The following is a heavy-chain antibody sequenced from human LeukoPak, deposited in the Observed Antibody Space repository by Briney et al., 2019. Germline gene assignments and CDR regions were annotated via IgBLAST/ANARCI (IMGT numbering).Heavy chain of an antibody. CDR1: GFTFSSYW. Sequence: GGSLRLSCAASGFTFSSYWMHWVRQAPGKGLVWVSRIRSDESRTNYADSVKGRFTISRDNAKNTVFLQMNSLRAEDTAVYYCARVRAVAGTDVLYYFDYWGQGTLVTVSS. J-gene: IGHJ4*02. CDR3: ARVRAVAGTDVLYYFDY. CDR2: IRSDESRT. V-gene: IGHV3-74*01. D-gene: IGHD6-19*01.